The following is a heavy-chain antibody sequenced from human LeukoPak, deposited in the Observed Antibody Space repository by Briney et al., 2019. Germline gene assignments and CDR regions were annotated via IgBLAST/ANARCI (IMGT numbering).Heavy chain of an antibody. D-gene: IGHD3-22*01. CDR3: ARRGVDSGGYHHIDY. CDR1: GASFSGYY. CDR2: SNDSGSA. Sequence: SETLSLTCDVYGASFSGYYWSWIRQPPGKGLEWIGESNDSGSANYNPSLKSRVTISVDTPKNQFSLKLSSVTAADTAVYYCARRGVDSGGYHHIDYWGQGTLVTVSS. V-gene: IGHV4-34*01. J-gene: IGHJ4*02.